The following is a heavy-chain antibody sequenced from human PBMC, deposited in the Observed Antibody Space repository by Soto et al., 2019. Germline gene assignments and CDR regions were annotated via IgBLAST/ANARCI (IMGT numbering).Heavy chain of an antibody. CDR1: GRSFSVYY. CDR3: ARSYGGNSGTFDF. D-gene: IGHD4-17*01. V-gene: IGHV4-34*01. J-gene: IGHJ4*02. CDR2: INHSGST. Sequence: QVQLQQWGAGLLRPSEALSLTCAVYGRSFSVYYWSWIRQPPGKGLEWIGEINHSGSTTYNPSLKSRVTISVDTSNNHFSLKLSSVTAADTAVYYCARSYGGNSGTFDFWGQGTLVTVSS.